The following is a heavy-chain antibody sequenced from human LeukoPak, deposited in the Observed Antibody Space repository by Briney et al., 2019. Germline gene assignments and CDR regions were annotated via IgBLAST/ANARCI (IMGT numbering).Heavy chain of an antibody. V-gene: IGHV4-61*01. CDR1: GGSVSKDNHY. Sequence: SETLSLTCSVSGGSVSKDNHYWTWIRQPPGKGPEWIGYIYYSGGTNYSPSLKSRFTMSLDTSKNQFSLKVSSVTAADTAVYYCARGVRAYSSNWFCFDYWGQGTLVTVSS. CDR3: ARGVRAYSSNWFCFDY. D-gene: IGHD6-13*01. J-gene: IGHJ4*02. CDR2: IYYSGGT.